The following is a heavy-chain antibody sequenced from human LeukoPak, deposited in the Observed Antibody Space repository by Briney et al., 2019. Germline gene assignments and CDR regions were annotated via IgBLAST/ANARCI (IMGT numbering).Heavy chain of an antibody. CDR1: GGSISSYY. Sequence: PSETLSLTCTVSGGSISSYYWSWIRQPAGKGLEWIGRIYTSGSTNYNPSLKSRVTMSVDTSKNQFSLKLSSVTAADTAVYYCASSTYYYDSSGYYYKLFDYWGQGTLVTVSS. D-gene: IGHD3-22*01. J-gene: IGHJ4*02. CDR3: ASSTYYYDSSGYYYKLFDY. CDR2: IYTSGST. V-gene: IGHV4-4*07.